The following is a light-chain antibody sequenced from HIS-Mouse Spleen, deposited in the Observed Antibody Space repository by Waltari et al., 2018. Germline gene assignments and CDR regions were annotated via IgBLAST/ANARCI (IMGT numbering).Light chain of an antibody. V-gene: IGLV2-23*01. CDR2: EGS. J-gene: IGLJ3*02. Sequence: QSALTQPASVSGSPGQSITISCTGTSSDVGSYNLVSWYQQHPGKAPKLMIYEGSKRPSGVSSPCSGSKSVNTASLTISGLQAEDEADYYCCSYAGSSTWVFGGGTKLTVL. CDR1: SSDVGSYNL. CDR3: CSYAGSSTWV.